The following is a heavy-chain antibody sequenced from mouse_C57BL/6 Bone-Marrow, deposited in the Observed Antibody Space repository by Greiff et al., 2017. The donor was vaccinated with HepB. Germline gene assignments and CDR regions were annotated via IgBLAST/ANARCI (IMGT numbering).Heavy chain of an antibody. Sequence: EVQLVESGPVLVKPGASVKMSCKASGYTFTDYYMNWVKQSHGKSLEWIGVINPYNGGTSYNQKFKGKATLTVDKSSSTAYMELNSLTSEDSAVYYCARWKFITTVVGYFDVWGTGTTVTVSS. J-gene: IGHJ1*03. V-gene: IGHV1-19*01. CDR3: ARWKFITTVVGYFDV. CDR1: GYTFTDYY. D-gene: IGHD1-1*01. CDR2: INPYNGGT.